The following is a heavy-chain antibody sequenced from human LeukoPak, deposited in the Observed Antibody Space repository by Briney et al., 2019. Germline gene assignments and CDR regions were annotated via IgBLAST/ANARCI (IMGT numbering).Heavy chain of an antibody. V-gene: IGHV1-2*02. Sequence: GASVKVSCKASGYSFTGHYMHWVRQAPGQGLEWMGWINPKSGGTNYAQKFQGRVTMTRDTSISTAYMDMRSLRSDDTAVYYCARVVYSAEGQWFDPWGQGTLVTVSS. CDR2: INPKSGGT. CDR1: GYSFTGHY. CDR3: ARVVYSAEGQWFDP. J-gene: IGHJ5*02. D-gene: IGHD1-26*01.